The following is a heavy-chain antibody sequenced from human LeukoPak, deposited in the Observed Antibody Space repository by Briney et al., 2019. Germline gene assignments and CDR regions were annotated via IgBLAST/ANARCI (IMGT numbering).Heavy chain of an antibody. CDR2: IRYDGSNK. D-gene: IGHD3-3*01. Sequence: AGSLRLSCAASGFTFSSYGMHWVRQAPGKGLEWVAFIRYDGSNKYYADSVKGRFTISRDNSKNTLYLQMNSLRAEDTAVYYCAKDNPYYDFWSGYPSGDYWGQGTLVTVSS. J-gene: IGHJ4*02. CDR1: GFTFSSYG. CDR3: AKDNPYYDFWSGYPSGDY. V-gene: IGHV3-30*02.